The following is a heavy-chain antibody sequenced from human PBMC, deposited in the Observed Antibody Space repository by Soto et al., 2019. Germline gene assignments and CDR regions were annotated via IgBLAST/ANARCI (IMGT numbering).Heavy chain of an antibody. CDR1: GGCINNHY. CDR2: IYYSGTT. Sequence: SETLSLTCTVSGGCINNHYWSWIRQPPGKGLEWIGYIYYSGTTNYNPSLKGRVTISVDTSKNQFSLNLTSLTAADTATYYCARANGYWEYWGQGTLVTVSS. D-gene: IGHD2-8*01. CDR3: ARANGYWEY. J-gene: IGHJ4*02. V-gene: IGHV4-59*11.